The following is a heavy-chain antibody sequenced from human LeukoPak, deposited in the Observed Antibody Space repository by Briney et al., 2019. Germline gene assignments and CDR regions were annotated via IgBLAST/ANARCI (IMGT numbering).Heavy chain of an antibody. V-gene: IGHV5-51*01. Sequence: GASLKISCKGSGYSFTSYWIGWVRQVPGKGLEWMGIIYPGDSDTRYSPSFQGQVTISADKSISTAYLQWSSLKASDTAMYYCARGYCSSTSCPPYFDYWGQGTLVTVSS. CDR3: ARGYCSSTSCPPYFDY. CDR1: GYSFTSYW. CDR2: IYPGDSDT. D-gene: IGHD2-2*01. J-gene: IGHJ4*02.